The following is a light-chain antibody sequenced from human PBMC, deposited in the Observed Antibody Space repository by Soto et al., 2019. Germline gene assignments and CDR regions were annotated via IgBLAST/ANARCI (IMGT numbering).Light chain of an antibody. V-gene: IGKV1-5*01. CDR3: QQYNSYPWT. Sequence: DIQMTQSPSTLSASVGDRVTITCRASQSISSWLAWYQQKPGKDPKLLIYDASSLESGVPSRFSGSGSGTEFNLTISSLQPDDFATYECQQYNSYPWTVGQGTKVDIK. J-gene: IGKJ1*01. CDR1: QSISSW. CDR2: DAS.